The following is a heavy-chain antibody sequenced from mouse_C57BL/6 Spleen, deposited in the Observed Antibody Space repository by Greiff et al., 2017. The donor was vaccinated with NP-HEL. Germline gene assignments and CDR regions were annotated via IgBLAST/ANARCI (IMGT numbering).Heavy chain of an antibody. D-gene: IGHD2-1*01. CDR1: GFTFSDYG. CDR2: ISSGSSTI. V-gene: IGHV5-17*01. J-gene: IGHJ4*01. Sequence: EVMLVESGGGLVKPGGSLKLSCAASGFTFSDYGMHWVRQAPEKGLEWVAYISSGSSTIYYADTVKGRFTISRDNAKNTLFLQMTSLRSEDTAMYYCARPGNVYAMDYWGQGTSVTVSS. CDR3: ARPGNVYAMDY.